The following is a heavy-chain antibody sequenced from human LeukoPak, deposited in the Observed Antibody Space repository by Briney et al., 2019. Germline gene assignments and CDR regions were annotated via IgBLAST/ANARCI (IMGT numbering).Heavy chain of an antibody. CDR3: ARVWYSGSYARRYYFDY. D-gene: IGHD1-26*01. Sequence: QPGGSLRLPCAPSGFPFSSYWVHWLRHARGRGLVGVSRINSDGSSTRYADSVKGRFTISRDNAKNTLYLQMNSLRAEDTAVYYCARVWYSGSYARRYYFDYWGQGTLITVSS. CDR1: GFPFSSYW. J-gene: IGHJ4*02. V-gene: IGHV3-74*01. CDR2: INSDGSST.